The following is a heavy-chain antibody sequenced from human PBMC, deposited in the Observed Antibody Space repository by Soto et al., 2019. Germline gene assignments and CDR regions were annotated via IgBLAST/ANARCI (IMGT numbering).Heavy chain of an antibody. J-gene: IGHJ4*02. CDR1: GFAFSAYA. CDR2: IGGGGHDT. CDR3: AKHPIFGVVTHYFAH. D-gene: IGHD3-3*01. V-gene: IGHV3-23*01. Sequence: QLLESGGSLVEPGGSLRLSCSASGFAFSAYAMNWFRQAPQKGLEWVSGIGGGGHDTRYGDSVKGRFSITRDNSRKTLYLEMNRLTAEDTAVYYCAKHPIFGVVTHYFAHWGRGVLVTVSS.